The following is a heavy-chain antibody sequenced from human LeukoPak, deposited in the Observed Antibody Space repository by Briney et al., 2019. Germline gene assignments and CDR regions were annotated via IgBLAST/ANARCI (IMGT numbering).Heavy chain of an antibody. CDR1: GFTFNTYS. CDR2: ISGSSATI. J-gene: IGHJ4*02. Sequence: GGSLRLSCVASGFTFNTYSMNWFRQAPGKGLEWISYISGSSATIYYADSVKGRFTISRDNAKNSLYLRMNSLRAEDTAVYYCARGRDLFDSWGQGTLVIVSS. CDR3: ARGRDLFDS. V-gene: IGHV3-48*04.